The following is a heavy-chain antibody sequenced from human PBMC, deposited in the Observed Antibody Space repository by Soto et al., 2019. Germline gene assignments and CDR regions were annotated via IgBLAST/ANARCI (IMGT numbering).Heavy chain of an antibody. J-gene: IGHJ4*02. D-gene: IGHD5-18*01. CDR3: ATPGGGYSYGVDY. CDR1: GGSISSSSYY. Sequence: SETLSLTCTVSGGSISSSSYYWGWIRQPPGKGLEWIGSIYYSGSTYYNPSLKSRVTISVDTSKNQFSLKLSSVTAADTAVYYCATPGGGYSYGVDYWGQGTLVTVSS. V-gene: IGHV4-39*01. CDR2: IYYSGST.